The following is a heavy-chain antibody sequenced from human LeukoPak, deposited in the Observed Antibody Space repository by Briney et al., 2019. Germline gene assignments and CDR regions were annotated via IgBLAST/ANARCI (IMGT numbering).Heavy chain of an antibody. Sequence: PSETLSLTCSVSDDSISSGSYYWGWIRQPPGKGLEWIGTIDYSGTTYYNPSLKSRITISIDTFKSEFSLKVTSVNAADTAVYYCARATWGFILTGTKSDAFDIWGQGTMVTVSS. V-gene: IGHV4-39*07. CDR3: ARATWGFILTGTKSDAFDI. CDR2: IDYSGTT. D-gene: IGHD3-9*01. CDR1: DDSISSGSYY. J-gene: IGHJ3*02.